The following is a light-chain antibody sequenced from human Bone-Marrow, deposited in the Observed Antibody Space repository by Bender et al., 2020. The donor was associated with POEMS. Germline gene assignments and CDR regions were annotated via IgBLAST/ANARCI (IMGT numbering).Light chain of an antibody. CDR3: CSYAGRSILWV. Sequence: QSALTQPRSMSGSPGQSVTISCTGTSSDVGNYNFVSWYQQHPGQAPKVMIYDVSKRPSGVPDRFSGSKSGNTASLTISGLQAEDEADYYCCSYAGRSILWVFGGGTQLTVL. CDR1: SSDVGNYNF. V-gene: IGLV2-11*01. J-gene: IGLJ3*02. CDR2: DVS.